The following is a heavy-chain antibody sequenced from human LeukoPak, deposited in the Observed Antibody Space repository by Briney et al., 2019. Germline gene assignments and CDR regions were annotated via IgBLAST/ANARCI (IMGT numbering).Heavy chain of an antibody. CDR1: GFTFGDYA. J-gene: IGHJ4*02. D-gene: IGHD6-6*01. CDR2: IKQDGSVE. V-gene: IGHV3-7*03. Sequence: PGRSLRLSCAASGFTFGDYAMSWCRQAPGKGLEWVANIKQDGSVEYYVVSVKGRLTISRDNAKESLYLQMNSLRAEDTAVYYCARIGYSSSSFDFWGQGTRDSVSS. CDR3: ARIGYSSSSFDF.